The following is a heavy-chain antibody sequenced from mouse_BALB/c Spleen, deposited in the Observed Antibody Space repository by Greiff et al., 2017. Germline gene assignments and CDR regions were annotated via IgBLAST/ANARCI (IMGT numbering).Heavy chain of an antibody. CDR3: ARPFITTATAWLAY. CDR1: GFAFSSYD. J-gene: IGHJ3*01. Sequence: EVKLVESGGGLVKPGGSLKLSCAASGFAFSSYDMSWVRQTPEKRLEWVAYISSGGGSTYYPDTVKGRFTISRDNAKNTLYLQMSSLKSEDTAMYYCARPFITTATAWLAYGGQGTRVTVSA. V-gene: IGHV5-12-1*01. CDR2: ISSGGGST. D-gene: IGHD1-2*01.